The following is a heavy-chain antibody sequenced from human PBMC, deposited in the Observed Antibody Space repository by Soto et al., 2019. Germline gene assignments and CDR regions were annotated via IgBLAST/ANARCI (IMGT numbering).Heavy chain of an antibody. CDR1: GDSISSGGYY. V-gene: IGHV4-31*03. CDR3: ARGSTVAAILFDY. J-gene: IGHJ4*02. D-gene: IGHD2-15*01. Sequence: QVQLQESGPGLVKPSQTLSLTCTVSGDSISSGGYYWSWIRQHPGKGLEWIGYIYYSGSTYYNPSLKSRVIISVDTSKNQFSLKLSSVTAADTAVYYCARGSTVAAILFDYWGQGTRVTVSS. CDR2: IYYSGST.